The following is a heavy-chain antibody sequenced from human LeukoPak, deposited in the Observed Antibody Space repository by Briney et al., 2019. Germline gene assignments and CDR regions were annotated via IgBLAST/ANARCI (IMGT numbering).Heavy chain of an antibody. Sequence: GGSLRLSCETSGFTFSHYGMHWVRQAPGAGLEWVAVIWSDASNTYYADSVKGRFTISRDNSRNTLYLQMSSLRAEDTAVYYCAKDAERGFDYSNSLNYWGQGTLVTVSS. CDR2: IWSDASNT. CDR1: GFTFSHYG. J-gene: IGHJ4*02. CDR3: AKDAERGFDYSNSLNY. D-gene: IGHD4-11*01. V-gene: IGHV3-33*06.